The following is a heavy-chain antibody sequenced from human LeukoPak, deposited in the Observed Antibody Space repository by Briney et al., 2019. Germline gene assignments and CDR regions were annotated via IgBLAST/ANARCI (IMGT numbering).Heavy chain of an antibody. CDR2: IYYSGNT. Sequence: SETLSLTCAVSGGSISSSNYYWGWIRQPPGQGLEWIGSIYYSGNTYYNPSLKSRVTISVGTSKNQFSLKLSSVTATDTAVYYCARRRAGRDWFDPWGQGTLVTVSS. CDR1: GGSISSSNYY. CDR3: ARRRAGRDWFDP. D-gene: IGHD6-19*01. J-gene: IGHJ5*02. V-gene: IGHV4-39*01.